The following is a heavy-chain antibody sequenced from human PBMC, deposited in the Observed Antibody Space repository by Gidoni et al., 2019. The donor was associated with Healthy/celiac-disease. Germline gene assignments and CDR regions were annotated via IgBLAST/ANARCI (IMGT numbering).Heavy chain of an antibody. Sequence: EWIGSIYYSGSTYYNPSLKSRVTISVDTSKNQFSLKLSSVTAADTAVYYCTRHVCPSVLLCPLGAFDIWGQGTMVTVSS. J-gene: IGHJ3*02. CDR3: TRHVCPSVLLCPLGAFDI. V-gene: IGHV4-39*01. CDR2: IYYSGST. D-gene: IGHD3-10*02.